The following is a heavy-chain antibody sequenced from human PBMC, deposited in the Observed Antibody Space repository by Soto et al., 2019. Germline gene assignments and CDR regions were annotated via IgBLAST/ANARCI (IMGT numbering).Heavy chain of an antibody. D-gene: IGHD2-15*01. CDR3: ARYCNGGACYSTSLDY. J-gene: IGHJ4*02. CDR1: PFTFRSYS. CDR2: ISYDGSKE. Sequence: GSLRLSCAASPFTFRSYSMHWVRQAPGKGLEWVTSISYDGSKESYADSVKGRFAVSRDNSKNTLYLQMNSPRPEDTAVYYCARYCNGGACYSTSLDYWGQGTQVTVSS. V-gene: IGHV3-30*09.